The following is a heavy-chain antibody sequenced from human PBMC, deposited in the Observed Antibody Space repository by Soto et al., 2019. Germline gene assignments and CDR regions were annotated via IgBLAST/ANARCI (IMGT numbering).Heavy chain of an antibody. Sequence: EVQLVESGGGLVKPGGSLRLSCAASGFSFSNAWMKWVRQAPGKGLEWVGRIKSEANGGTTDHAAAVKGRFIISRDDSXXXXXXXXXXXXXXXXXXXXXAYYRDSSARHVDFWGQGTLVTVSS. CDR3: AYYRDSSARHVDF. CDR2: IKSEANGGTT. D-gene: IGHD3-22*01. V-gene: IGHV3-15*07. CDR1: GFSFSNAW. J-gene: IGHJ4*02.